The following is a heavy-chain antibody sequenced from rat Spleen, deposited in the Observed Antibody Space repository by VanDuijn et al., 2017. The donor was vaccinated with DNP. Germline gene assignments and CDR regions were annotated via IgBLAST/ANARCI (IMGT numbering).Heavy chain of an antibody. Sequence: EVQLVESGGGLVQPGRSLKLSCVASGFTFSYYWMTWIRQVPGKGLEWVASITGGGGTTSYPDSVKGRFTISRDDAKNTLSLQMNSLRSEDTATYYCARVQLGYYALDAWGQGTSVTVSS. CDR3: ARVQLGYYALDA. V-gene: IGHV5-31*01. CDR2: ITGGGGTT. D-gene: IGHD5-1*01. J-gene: IGHJ4*01. CDR1: GFTFSYYW.